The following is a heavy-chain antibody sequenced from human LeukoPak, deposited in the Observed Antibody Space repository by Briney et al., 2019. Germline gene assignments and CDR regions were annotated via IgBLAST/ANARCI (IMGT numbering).Heavy chain of an antibody. CDR1: GGSISSSSYY. D-gene: IGHD5-24*01. J-gene: IGHJ5*02. V-gene: IGHV4-39*01. CDR2: IYYSGST. CDR3: ARGVDGYKRWFDP. Sequence: PSETLSLTCTVSGGSISSSSYYWGWIRQPPGEGLEWIGSIYYSGSTYYNPSLKSRVTISVDTSKNQFSLKLSSVTAADTAVYYCARGVDGYKRWFDPWGQGTLVTVSS.